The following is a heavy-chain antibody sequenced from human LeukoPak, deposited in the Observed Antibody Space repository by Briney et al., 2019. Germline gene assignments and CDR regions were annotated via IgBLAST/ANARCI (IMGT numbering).Heavy chain of an antibody. V-gene: IGHV1-46*01. CDR2: INPSGGST. Sequence: ASVKVSCKXSGYTFTSYYMHWVRQAPGQGLEWMGIINPSGGSTSYSQKFQGRVTMTRDTSTSTVYMELSSLRSEDTAVYYCARGLRDSYGTKRHFDHWGQGTLVTVSS. CDR3: ARGLRDSYGTKRHFDH. CDR1: GYTFTSYY. D-gene: IGHD5-18*01. J-gene: IGHJ4*02.